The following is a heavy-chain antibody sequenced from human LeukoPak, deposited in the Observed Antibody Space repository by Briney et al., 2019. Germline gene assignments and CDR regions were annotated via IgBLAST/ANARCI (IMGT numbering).Heavy chain of an antibody. CDR3: AKDREVSSWYYFDY. D-gene: IGHD6-13*01. J-gene: IGHJ4*02. CDR2: IYSGGST. Sequence: GGSLRLSCAASGFTVSSNYMSWVRQAPGKGLEWVSVIYSGGSTYYADSVKGRFTISRHNSKNTLYLQMNSLRAEDTAVYYCAKDREVSSWYYFDYWGQGTLVTVSS. V-gene: IGHV3-53*01. CDR1: GFTVSSNY.